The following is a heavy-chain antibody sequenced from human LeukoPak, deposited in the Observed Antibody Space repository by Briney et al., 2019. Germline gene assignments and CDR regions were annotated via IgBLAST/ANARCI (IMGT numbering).Heavy chain of an antibody. Sequence: IYYSGTTYYNPSLKSRVTISVDTSKNQFSLKLSSVTAADTAVYYCARIDSSGYYYFDYWGQGTLVTVSS. D-gene: IGHD3-22*01. J-gene: IGHJ4*02. V-gene: IGHV4-39*01. CDR3: ARIDSSGYYYFDY. CDR2: IYYSGTT.